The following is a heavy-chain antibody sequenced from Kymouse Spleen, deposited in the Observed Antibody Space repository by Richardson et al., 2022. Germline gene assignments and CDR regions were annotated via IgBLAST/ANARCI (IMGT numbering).Heavy chain of an antibody. CDR1: GFTFDDYA. CDR2: ISWNSGSI. J-gene: IGHJ4*02. Sequence: EVQLVESGGGLVQPGRSLRLSCAASGFTFDDYAMHWVRQAPGKGLEWVSGISWNSGSIGYADSVKGRFTISRDNAKNSLYLQMNSLRAEDTALYYCAKDSIAVAGPFDYWGQGTLVTVSS. D-gene: IGHD6-19*01. CDR3: AKDSIAVAGPFDY. V-gene: IGHV3-9*01.